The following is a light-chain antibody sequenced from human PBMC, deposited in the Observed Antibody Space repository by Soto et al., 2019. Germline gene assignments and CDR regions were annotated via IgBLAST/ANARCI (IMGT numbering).Light chain of an antibody. Sequence: VMTQSPATLSVSPWEGATLSCRASQSLRSSLAWYQQKPGQAPRLLIYGASTRATGIPARFSGGGSGTDFTLTISRLEPEDFAVYYCQQYGSSPETFGQGTKVDIK. J-gene: IGKJ1*01. V-gene: IGKV3-20*01. CDR3: QQYGSSPET. CDR2: GAS. CDR1: QSLRSS.